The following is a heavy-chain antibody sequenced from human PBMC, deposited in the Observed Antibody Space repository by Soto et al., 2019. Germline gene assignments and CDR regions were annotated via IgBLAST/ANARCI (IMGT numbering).Heavy chain of an antibody. V-gene: IGHV4-30-2*01. CDR1: GGSISSGGYS. D-gene: IGHD3-22*01. CDR2: IYHSGST. Sequence: SETLSLTCAVSGGSISSGGYSWSWIRQPPGKGLEWIGYIYHSGSTYYNPSLKSRVTISVDRSKNQFSLKLSSVTAADTAVYYCAREIVYDSSGHNWFDPWGQGTLVTVSS. CDR3: AREIVYDSSGHNWFDP. J-gene: IGHJ5*02.